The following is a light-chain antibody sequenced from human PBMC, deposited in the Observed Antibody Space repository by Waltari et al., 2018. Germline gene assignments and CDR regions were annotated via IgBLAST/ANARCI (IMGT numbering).Light chain of an antibody. J-gene: IGLJ2*01. CDR2: EDN. V-gene: IGLV6-57*02. Sequence: NFMLTQPHSVSESLGKTVTISCTGSGANIANNYVPWYQQRPGSAPTTVHYEDNRRPSGVPDRFSGSIDSSSSSASLTISGLKTEDEADYYCQSYDHNNVLFGGGTKLTVL. CDR3: QSYDHNNVL. CDR1: GANIANNY.